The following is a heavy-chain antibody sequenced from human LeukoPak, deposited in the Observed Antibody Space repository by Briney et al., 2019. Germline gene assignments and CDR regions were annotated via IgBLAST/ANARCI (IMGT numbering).Heavy chain of an antibody. Sequence: GGSLRLSCAASGFTFSTYAMTWVRQAPGKGLEWVSSISGSGGGTYYADSVKGRFTISRDNSKNTLYLQMNGLRADDTAVYYCAKLTGGTGTIPFDYWGQGTLLTVSS. CDR1: GFTFSTYA. D-gene: IGHD1-1*01. CDR2: ISGSGGGT. CDR3: AKLTGGTGTIPFDY. V-gene: IGHV3-23*01. J-gene: IGHJ4*02.